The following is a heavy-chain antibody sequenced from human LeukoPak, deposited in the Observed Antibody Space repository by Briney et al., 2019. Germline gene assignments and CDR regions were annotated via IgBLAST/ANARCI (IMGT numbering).Heavy chain of an antibody. CDR2: IYTSGST. D-gene: IGHD3-10*01. CDR1: GGSISSYY. V-gene: IGHV4-4*07. J-gene: IGHJ4*02. CDR3: ARSYYFSH. Sequence: PSETLSLTCTVSGGSISSYYWSWIREPAGKGLEWIGRIYTSGSTNYSPALKSRVTISVDKSKNQFSLKLSSVTAADTAVYYCARSYYFSHWGQGTLVTVSS.